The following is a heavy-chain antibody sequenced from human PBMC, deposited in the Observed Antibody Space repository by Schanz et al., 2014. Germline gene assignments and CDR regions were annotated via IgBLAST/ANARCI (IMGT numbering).Heavy chain of an antibody. CDR1: GFTFSGFW. CDR2: IKKDGSEK. Sequence: VQLVDSGGGLVKPGGSLRLSCVASGFTFSGFWMTWVRQAPGKGLEWVANIKKDGSEKYYVDSVKGRFTISRDNAKNSLFLQMNSLRPEDTAVYYCARGRVLESWGQGTLVTVSS. J-gene: IGHJ5*02. V-gene: IGHV3-7*01. CDR3: ARGRVLES. D-gene: IGHD1-1*01.